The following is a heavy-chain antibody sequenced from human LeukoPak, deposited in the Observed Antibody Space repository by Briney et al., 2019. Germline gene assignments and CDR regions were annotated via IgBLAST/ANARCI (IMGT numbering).Heavy chain of an antibody. V-gene: IGHV1-2*02. CDR3: ARDSYGGNWSLGY. J-gene: IGHJ4*02. Sequence: ASVTVSCKASGFTFTGYYFHWVRQAPGQGLEWMGWVNPNTGGTKYAQMFQGRVTMTRDTSISTAYMELSRLTSDDTAVYYCARDSYGGNWSLGYWGQGTLVTVSS. CDR1: GFTFTGYY. D-gene: IGHD2-21*01. CDR2: VNPNTGGT.